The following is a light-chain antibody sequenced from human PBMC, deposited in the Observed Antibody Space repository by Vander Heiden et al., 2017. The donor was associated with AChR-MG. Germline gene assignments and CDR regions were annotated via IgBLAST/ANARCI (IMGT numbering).Light chain of an antibody. CDR3: CSYAGSSTWV. CDR2: EGS. V-gene: IGLV2-23*01. Sequence: PGQSITISCTGTSSDVGSYNLVSWYQQHPGKAPKLMIYEGSKRPSGVSNRFSGSKSGNTASLTISGLQAEDEADYYCCSYAGSSTWVFGGGTKLTVL. J-gene: IGLJ3*02. CDR1: SSDVGSYNL.